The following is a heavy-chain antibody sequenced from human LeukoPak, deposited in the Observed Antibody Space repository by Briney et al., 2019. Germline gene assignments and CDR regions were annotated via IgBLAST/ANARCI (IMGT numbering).Heavy chain of an antibody. J-gene: IGHJ4*02. CDR1: GGSISSYY. V-gene: IGHV4-59*01. CDR2: IYYSGST. CDR3: ARVVYCSSTSCLYYFDY. D-gene: IGHD2-2*01. Sequence: SETLSLTCTVCGGSISSYYWSWIRQPPGKGLEWIGYIYYSGSTNYNPSLKSRVTISVDTSKNQFSLKLSSVTAADTAVYYCARVVYCSSTSCLYYFDYWGQGTLVTVSS.